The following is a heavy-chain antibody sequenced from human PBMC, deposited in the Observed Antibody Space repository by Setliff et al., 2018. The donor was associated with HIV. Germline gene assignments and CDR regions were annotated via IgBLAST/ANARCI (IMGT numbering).Heavy chain of an antibody. CDR2: VSAYNGRT. Sequence: GASVKVSCKVSGDIFTKYGFSWVRQAPGQGPEWMGWVSAYNGRTDYAENFQGRLTMTIDTPTTTVYMELRSLRSDDTAVYYCARGDTPSYYYYYYMDVWGKGTTVTVSS. D-gene: IGHD2-15*01. CDR3: ARGDTPSYYYYYYMDV. CDR1: GDIFTKYG. J-gene: IGHJ6*03. V-gene: IGHV1-18*01.